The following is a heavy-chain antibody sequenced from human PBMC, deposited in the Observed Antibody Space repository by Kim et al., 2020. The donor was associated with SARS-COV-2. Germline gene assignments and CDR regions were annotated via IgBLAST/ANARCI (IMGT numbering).Heavy chain of an antibody. J-gene: IGHJ4*02. CDR3: ARYVVPDPSFDY. Sequence: YYNPHPSSRVTISVDTSKNQFSLKRSSMTAADTAVYYCARYVVPDPSFDYWGQGTLVAVSS. D-gene: IGHD2-2*01. V-gene: IGHV4-30-2*05.